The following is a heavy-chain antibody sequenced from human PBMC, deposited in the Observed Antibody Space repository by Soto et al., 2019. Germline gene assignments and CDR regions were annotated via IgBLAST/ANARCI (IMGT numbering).Heavy chain of an antibody. Sequence: GESLKISCKGSGYRFSSYWIAWVRQMPGKGLEWMGIIYPGDSDTRYSPSFQGQVTMSVDKSNNTAYLHWSSLKASDTAMYYCARQGSNGAYYYYGMDVWGQGTTVTVSS. CDR3: ARQGSNGAYYYYGMDV. CDR2: IYPGDSDT. J-gene: IGHJ6*02. D-gene: IGHD2-8*01. V-gene: IGHV5-51*01. CDR1: GYRFSSYW.